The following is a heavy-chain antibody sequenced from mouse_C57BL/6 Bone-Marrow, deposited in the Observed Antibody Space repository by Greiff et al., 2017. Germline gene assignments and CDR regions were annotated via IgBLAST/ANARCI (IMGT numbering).Heavy chain of an antibody. CDR3: ERRDYGSSLDY. Sequence: VQLQQPGAELVRPGSSVKLSCKASGYTFTSYWMHWVKQRPIQGLEWIGNIDPSDSETHYNQKFKDKATLTVDKSSSTAYMQLSSLTSEDSAVYYCERRDYGSSLDYWGQGTTLTVSS. J-gene: IGHJ2*01. CDR2: IDPSDSET. CDR1: GYTFTSYW. D-gene: IGHD1-1*01. V-gene: IGHV1-52*01.